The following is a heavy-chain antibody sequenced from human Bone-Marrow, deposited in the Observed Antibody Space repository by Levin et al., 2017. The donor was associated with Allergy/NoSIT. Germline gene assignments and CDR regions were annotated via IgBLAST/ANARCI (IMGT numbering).Heavy chain of an antibody. V-gene: IGHV1-2*02. Sequence: ASVKVSCKASGYSFTGFYLHWIRQAPRQGLEWMGWISPNSGGTNYAQKLQGRVTMSRDTSISTAYMELSRLRSDDTAVYYCSRRPHYYDSSGYYGSHAFDIWGQGTMVTVSS. CDR1: GYSFTGFY. D-gene: IGHD3-22*01. J-gene: IGHJ3*02. CDR2: ISPNSGGT. CDR3: SRRPHYYDSSGYYGSHAFDI.